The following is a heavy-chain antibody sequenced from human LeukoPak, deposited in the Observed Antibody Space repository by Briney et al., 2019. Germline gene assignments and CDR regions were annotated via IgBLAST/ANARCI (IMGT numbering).Heavy chain of an antibody. V-gene: IGHV1-2*02. CDR2: INPNSGGT. CDR3: ARGRGSGSGWNWFDP. J-gene: IGHJ5*02. D-gene: IGHD3-22*01. Sequence: ASVKVSCKASGYTFTGYYMHWVRQAPGQGLEWMGWINPNSGGTNYAQKFQGRVTMTRDTYISTAYMELSRLRSDDTAVYYCARGRGSGSGWNWFDPWGQGTLVTVSS. CDR1: GYTFTGYY.